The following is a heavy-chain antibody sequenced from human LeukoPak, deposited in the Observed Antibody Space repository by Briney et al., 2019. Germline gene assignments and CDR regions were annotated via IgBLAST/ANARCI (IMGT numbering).Heavy chain of an antibody. J-gene: IGHJ4*02. CDR2: ISSSSSYI. CDR1: GFTFSSYR. V-gene: IGHV3-21*01. Sequence: PGGSLRLSCAASGFTFSSYRMNWVRQAPGKGLEWVSSISSSSSYIYYADSVKGRFTISRDNAKNSLYLQMNSLRAEETAVYYCAREDYNSMFFDYWGQGTLVTVSS. CDR3: AREDYNSMFFDY. D-gene: IGHD6-13*01.